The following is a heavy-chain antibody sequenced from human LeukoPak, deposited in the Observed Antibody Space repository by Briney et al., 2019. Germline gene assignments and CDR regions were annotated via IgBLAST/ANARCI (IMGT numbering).Heavy chain of an antibody. D-gene: IGHD2-2*01. CDR3: ARHDSSVVPSSFDY. J-gene: IGHJ4*02. V-gene: IGHV4-59*08. Sequence: SETLSLTCTVSGGSISSYYWSWIRQPPGKGLEWIGYIYYSGSTNYNPSLKSRVTISVDTSKNQFSLKLSSVTAADTAVYYCARHDSSVVPSSFDYWGQGTLVTVSS. CDR2: IYYSGST. CDR1: GGSISSYY.